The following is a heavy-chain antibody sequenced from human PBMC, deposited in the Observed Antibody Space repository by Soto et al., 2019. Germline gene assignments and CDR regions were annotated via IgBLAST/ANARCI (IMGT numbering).Heavy chain of an antibody. Sequence: PGGSLRLSCAASGFTFSSYWMSWVRQAPGKGLEWVANIKQDGSEKYYVDSVKGRFTISRDNAKNSLYLQMNSLRAEDTAVYYCARDAGAAAGLHAFDIWGQGTMVTFSS. CDR3: ARDAGAAAGLHAFDI. D-gene: IGHD6-13*01. V-gene: IGHV3-7*01. J-gene: IGHJ3*02. CDR1: GFTFSSYW. CDR2: IKQDGSEK.